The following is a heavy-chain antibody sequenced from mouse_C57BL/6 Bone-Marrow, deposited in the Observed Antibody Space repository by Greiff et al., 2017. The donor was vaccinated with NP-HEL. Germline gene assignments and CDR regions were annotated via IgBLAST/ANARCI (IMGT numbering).Heavy chain of an antibody. J-gene: IGHJ3*01. CDR2: IYPRSGNT. CDR1: GYTFTSYG. V-gene: IGHV1-81*01. CDR3: GRGRYYYGSSWFAY. D-gene: IGHD1-1*01. Sequence: VQLQQSGAELARPGASVKLSCTASGYTFTSYGISWVKQRTGQGLEWIGEIYPRSGNTYYNEKFKGKATLTADKYSSTAYMELRSLTSEDSAVYFCGRGRYYYGSSWFAYWGQGTLVTVSA.